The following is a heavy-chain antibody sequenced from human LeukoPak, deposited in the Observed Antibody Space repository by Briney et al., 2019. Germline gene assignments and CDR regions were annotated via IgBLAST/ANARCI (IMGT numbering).Heavy chain of an antibody. CDR3: ARWAHSVTYKSWFFDL. Sequence: SETLSLTCSVSGVSFGTIYWSWIRQPAGKGLEWLGRIFSSGNANYNPSLKSRLTMSVDTSKNEFSLRLSSVTAADTAVYYCARWAHSVTYKSWFFDLWGRGTLVTVSS. J-gene: IGHJ2*01. CDR2: IFSSGNA. V-gene: IGHV4-4*07. CDR1: GVSFGTIY. D-gene: IGHD5-24*01.